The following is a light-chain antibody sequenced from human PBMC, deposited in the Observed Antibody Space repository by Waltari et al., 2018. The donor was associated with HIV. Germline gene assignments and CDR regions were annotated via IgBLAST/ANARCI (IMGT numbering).Light chain of an antibody. Sequence: QSVLTQPPSVSGAPGQRVTISCTGSSSNIGAGSDVHWYQQLPGTAPKLLNYDNNHRPSGVPYRFSGSKSGTSASLAITGLQAEDEADYYCQSYDSGLRVFGGGTKLTVL. CDR2: DNN. CDR1: SSNIGAGSD. V-gene: IGLV1-40*01. J-gene: IGLJ3*02. CDR3: QSYDSGLRV.